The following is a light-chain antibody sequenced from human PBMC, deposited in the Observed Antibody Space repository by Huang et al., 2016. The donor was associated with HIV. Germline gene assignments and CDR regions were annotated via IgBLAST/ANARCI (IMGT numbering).Light chain of an antibody. Sequence: EIIMTQSPDSLAVSLGERATLNCRSSQSVYSSSTSKDYMAWFQQKPGQPPRLLLFWASTREAGVPDRFSGSGSGTHFTLTIANLEAEDAAIYYCQQYYSSPQTFGQGTRVEVK. CDR2: WAS. J-gene: IGKJ1*01. CDR1: QSVYSSSTSKDY. CDR3: QQYYSSPQT. V-gene: IGKV4-1*01.